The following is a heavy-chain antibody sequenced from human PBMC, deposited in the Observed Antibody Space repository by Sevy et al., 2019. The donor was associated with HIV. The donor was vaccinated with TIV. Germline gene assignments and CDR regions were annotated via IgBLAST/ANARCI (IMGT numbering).Heavy chain of an antibody. D-gene: IGHD1-7*01. CDR3: ARGRPGIGWNLHLFYFDY. CDR1: GFTFSSYW. CDR2: IKQDGSEK. V-gene: IGHV3-7*01. J-gene: IGHJ4*02. Sequence: GESLKISCAASGFTFSSYWMNWVRQAPGKGLEWVANIKQDGSEKYYVDSVKGRFTISRDNAKNSLYVQMNSLRAEDTAVYYCARGRPGIGWNLHLFYFDYWGQGTLVTVSS.